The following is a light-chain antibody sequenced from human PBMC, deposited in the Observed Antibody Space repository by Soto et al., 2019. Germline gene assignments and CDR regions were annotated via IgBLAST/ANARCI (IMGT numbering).Light chain of an antibody. V-gene: IGKV3-11*01. CDR2: DTS. CDR1: QSVCISS. CDR3: QQRTIWPRVYT. J-gene: IGKJ2*01. Sequence: EIVLTQSPATLSLSPGERATLSCRASQSVCISSLSWYQQTPGQAPRLLIYDTSTRATGTPARFSGSGSGTDFTRTITSLEPEDFAVYYCQQRTIWPRVYTFGQGTKVEMK.